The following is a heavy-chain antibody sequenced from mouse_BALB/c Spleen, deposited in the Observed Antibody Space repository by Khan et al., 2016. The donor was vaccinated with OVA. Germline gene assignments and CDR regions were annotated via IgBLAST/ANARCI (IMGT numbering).Heavy chain of an antibody. D-gene: IGHD2-4*01. CDR3: ARRGDDYGRGAWFGY. CDR1: GFSLNTYS. V-gene: IGHV2-2*02. CDR2: IWSAGST. J-gene: IGHJ3*01. Sequence: QVQLKQSGPGLLQPSQSLSITCTVSGFSLNTYSIHWVRQSPGKGLEWLGVIWSAGSTDYNAAFMSRLSINKDNYKSNVFFKVNRLQRNDTAIYYWARRGDDYGRGAWFGYWGQGTLVTVSA.